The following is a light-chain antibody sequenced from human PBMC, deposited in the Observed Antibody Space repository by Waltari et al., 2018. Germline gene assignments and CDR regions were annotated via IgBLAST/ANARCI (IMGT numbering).Light chain of an antibody. Sequence: QSALTQPRSVSGSPGESVTITCTGTSSDIGAYNFFSWYQHHPGKGPKLLIYDVSGRPSGVPERFSGSKSGNTASLTISGLQAEDEADYFCSSYAGTYTLGLFGAGTTLTV. V-gene: IGLV2-11*01. J-gene: IGLJ2*01. CDR2: DVS. CDR3: SSYAGTYTLGL. CDR1: SSDIGAYNF.